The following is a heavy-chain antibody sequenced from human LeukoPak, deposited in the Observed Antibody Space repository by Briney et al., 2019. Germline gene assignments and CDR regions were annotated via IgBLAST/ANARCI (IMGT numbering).Heavy chain of an antibody. V-gene: IGHV3-74*01. CDR2: IRTDGSVI. CDR1: GFTFSNYW. J-gene: IGHJ4*02. Sequence: GGSLRLSCVASGFTFSNYWMHWVRQAPGKGLMWVAHIRTDGSVIDYADSVKGRFTISRDNAKNTVYLQMHSLRAEDTAIYYCARDAIRSFNYWGQGILVSVSS. CDR3: ARDAIRSFNY.